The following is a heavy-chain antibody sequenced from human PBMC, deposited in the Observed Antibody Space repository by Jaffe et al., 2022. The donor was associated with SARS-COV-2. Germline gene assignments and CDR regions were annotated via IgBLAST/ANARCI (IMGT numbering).Heavy chain of an antibody. V-gene: IGHV3-73*02. Sequence: EVQLVESGGGLVQPGGSLKLSCAASGFTFSGSAMDWVRQASGKGLEWVGRIRSKANNYATAYGASVKGRFTISRDDSKNTAYLQMNSLKTEDTAVYYCTRREGTFDIWGQGTMVTVSS. CDR3: TRREGTFDI. CDR2: IRSKANNYAT. J-gene: IGHJ3*02. CDR1: GFTFSGSA.